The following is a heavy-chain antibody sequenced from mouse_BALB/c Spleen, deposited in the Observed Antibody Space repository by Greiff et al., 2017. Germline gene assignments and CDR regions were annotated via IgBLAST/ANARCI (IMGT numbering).Heavy chain of an antibody. J-gene: IGHJ1*01. CDR1: GFTFSSYA. D-gene: IGHD1-2*01. Sequence: EVHLVESGGGLVKPGGSLKLSCAASGFTFSSYAMSWVRQTPEKRLEWVATISSGGSYTYYPDSVKGRFTISRDNAKNTLYLQMSSLRSEDTAMYDCARHITTATNGYCEGGGAGTTVTVSS. CDR2: ISSGGSYT. V-gene: IGHV5-9-3*01. CDR3: ARHITTATNGYCEG.